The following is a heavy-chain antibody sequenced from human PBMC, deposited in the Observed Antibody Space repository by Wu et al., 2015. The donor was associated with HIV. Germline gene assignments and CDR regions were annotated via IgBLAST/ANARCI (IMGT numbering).Heavy chain of an antibody. CDR2: IIPIFGTA. J-gene: IGHJ1*01. CDR3: AIRGTVVVVAATTAEYFQH. Sequence: QVQLVQSGAEVKKPGSSVKVSCKASGGTFSSYAISWVRQAPGQGLEWMGRIIPIFGTANYAQKFQGRVTITADESTSTAYMELSSLRSEDTAVYYCAIRGTVVVVAATTAEYFQHVGPGPPWSTVSS. D-gene: IGHD2-15*01. CDR1: GGTFSSYA. V-gene: IGHV1-69*13.